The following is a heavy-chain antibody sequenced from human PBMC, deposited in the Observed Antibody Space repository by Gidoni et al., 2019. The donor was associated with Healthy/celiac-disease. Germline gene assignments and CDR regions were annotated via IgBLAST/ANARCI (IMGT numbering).Heavy chain of an antibody. V-gene: IGHV3-15*01. CDR2: IKSKTDGGTT. CDR1: GLTFSNAW. J-gene: IGHJ6*02. Sequence: EVQLVESGGGLVKHGGSLRLSCAASGLTFSNAWMSWVRQAPGKGLEWFGRIKSKTDGGTTDYAAPVKGRFTISRDDSKNTLYLQMNSLKTEDTAVYYCTTVGYCSSTSCYKGAYYYYGMDVWGQGTTVTVSS. D-gene: IGHD2-2*02. CDR3: TTVGYCSSTSCYKGAYYYYGMDV.